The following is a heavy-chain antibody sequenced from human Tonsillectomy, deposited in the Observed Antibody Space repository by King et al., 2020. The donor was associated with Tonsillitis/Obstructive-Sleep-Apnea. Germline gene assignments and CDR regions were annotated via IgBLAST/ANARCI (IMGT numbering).Heavy chain of an antibody. CDR2: INHSGST. V-gene: IGHV4-34*01. CDR1: GGSFSGYY. CDR3: ARVGLGPYNWNYVFWFDP. D-gene: IGHD1-7*01. J-gene: IGHJ5*02. Sequence: VQLQQWGAGLLKPSETLSLTCAVYGGSFSGYYWSWIRQPPGKGLEWIGEINHSGSTNYNPSLKSRVTISVDTSKNQFSLKLSSVTAADTAVYYCARVGLGPYNWNYVFWFDPWGQGTLVTVSS.